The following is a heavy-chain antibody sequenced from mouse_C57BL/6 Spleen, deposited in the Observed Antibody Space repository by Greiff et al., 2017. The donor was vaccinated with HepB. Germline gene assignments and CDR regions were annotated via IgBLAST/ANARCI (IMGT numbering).Heavy chain of an antibody. Sequence: MESCKASGYTFTSYWMDWVKQRPGQGLEWIGNIYPSDSETHYNQKFKDKATLTVDKSSSTAYMQLSSLTSEDSAVYYCATIYDGYPPSWGQGTSVTVSS. CDR2: IYPSDSET. CDR1: GYTFTSYW. J-gene: IGHJ4*01. V-gene: IGHV1-61*01. D-gene: IGHD2-3*01. CDR3: ATIYDGYPPS.